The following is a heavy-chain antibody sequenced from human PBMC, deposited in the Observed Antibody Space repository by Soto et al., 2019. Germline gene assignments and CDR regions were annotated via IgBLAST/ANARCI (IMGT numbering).Heavy chain of an antibody. J-gene: IGHJ4*02. V-gene: IGHV1-46*01. CDR3: ARSTDRYYFDY. CDR2: INPSSGDT. Sequence: QVQLVQSGAEVKKPGASVKISCKASGYTFINYYLHWVRLAPGQGLEWLGMINPSSGDTTSAQKFQARVTMTRGSSPRTVDLDLSSLRSDDTAVYYCARSTDRYYFDYWGQDTLVTVSS. CDR1: GYTFINYY. D-gene: IGHD1-1*01.